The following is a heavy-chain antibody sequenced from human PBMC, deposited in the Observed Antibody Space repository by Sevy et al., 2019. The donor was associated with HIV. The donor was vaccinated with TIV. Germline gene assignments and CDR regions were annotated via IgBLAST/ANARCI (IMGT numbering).Heavy chain of an antibody. V-gene: IGHV4-59*12. J-gene: IGHJ6*02. Sequence: SETLSLTCTVSSGSISSYYWIWIRQPPGKGLEWIGYIDYSGSTNYNPSLKSRVTISIDTSKNQFSLKLNSVTAADTAVYYCARRSPLSRYCTNGVCYPDRYYYALDFWGQGTTVTVSS. D-gene: IGHD2-8*01. CDR2: IDYSGST. CDR1: SGSISSYY. CDR3: ARRSPLSRYCTNGVCYPDRYYYALDF.